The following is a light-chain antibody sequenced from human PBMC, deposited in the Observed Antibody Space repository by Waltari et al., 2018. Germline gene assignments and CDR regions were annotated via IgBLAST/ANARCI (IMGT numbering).Light chain of an antibody. V-gene: IGLV1-40*01. CDR3: QSYDSSLSGPYV. J-gene: IGLJ1*01. CDR1: STNIGAGYD. Sequence: QSVLTQPPSVSGAPGQRVTIPCTGRSTNIGAGYDVHWYQQLPRTAPKLLIYGNSNRPSGVPDRFSGSKSGTAASLAITGRQAEDVADYYCQSYDSSLSGPYVFGTGTKVTVL. CDR2: GNS.